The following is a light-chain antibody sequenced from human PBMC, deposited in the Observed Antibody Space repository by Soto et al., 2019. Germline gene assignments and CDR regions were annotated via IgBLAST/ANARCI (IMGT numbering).Light chain of an antibody. CDR1: QSVSNNY. Sequence: EIVLTQSPGTLSLSPGERITLSCRASQSVSNNYLAWYQQKPGQAPRLLIYDASRRATGIPDRFSGSGSGTDFTLTISRLEPEDFAVYYCQQYGSTPRTFGQGTKVDI. V-gene: IGKV3-20*01. J-gene: IGKJ1*01. CDR3: QQYGSTPRT. CDR2: DAS.